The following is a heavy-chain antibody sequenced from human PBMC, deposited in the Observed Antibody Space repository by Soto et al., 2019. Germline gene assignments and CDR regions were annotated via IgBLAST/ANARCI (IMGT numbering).Heavy chain of an antibody. CDR2: ISSDGNNR. V-gene: IGHV3-30*18. CDR1: GFTFSTFQ. CDR3: AKQYSSSPHTSLHY. Sequence: GESLKISCAASGFTFSTFQIHWVRQAPGKGLEWVAAISSDGNNRFYTDSVKGRFAISRDNSKNTLYLQMNSLRPEDTALYYCAKQYSSSPHTSLHYWGQGALVTVSS. D-gene: IGHD6-6*01. J-gene: IGHJ4*02.